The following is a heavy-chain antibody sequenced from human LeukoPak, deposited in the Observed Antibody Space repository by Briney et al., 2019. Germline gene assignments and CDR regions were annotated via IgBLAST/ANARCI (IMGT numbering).Heavy chain of an antibody. CDR1: GYTFTSYG. D-gene: IGHD1-7*01. Sequence: ASVKVSCKASGYTFTSYGISWVRQAPGQGLEWMGWISAYNGNTNYAQKLQGRVTMTTDTSTSTAYMELRSLRSDDTAVYYCARERKYWQLELLGQFDPWGQGTLVTVSS. CDR3: ARERKYWQLELLGQFDP. J-gene: IGHJ5*02. CDR2: ISAYNGNT. V-gene: IGHV1-18*01.